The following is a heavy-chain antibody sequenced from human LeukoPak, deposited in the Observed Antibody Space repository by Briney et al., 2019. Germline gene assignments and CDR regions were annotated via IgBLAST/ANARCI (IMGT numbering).Heavy chain of an antibody. CDR2: VSASGAGT. V-gene: IGHV3-23*01. Sequence: GGSLRLSCAASGFTFDSYAMTWVRQAPGKGLEWVAAVSASGAGTYFADSVKGRFTISRDNSKNTLYLQMNYLRAEDTAVYYCANNGGVAVAGSFDNWGQGTLVTVSS. CDR3: ANNGGVAVAGSFDN. CDR1: GFTFDSYA. D-gene: IGHD6-19*01. J-gene: IGHJ4*02.